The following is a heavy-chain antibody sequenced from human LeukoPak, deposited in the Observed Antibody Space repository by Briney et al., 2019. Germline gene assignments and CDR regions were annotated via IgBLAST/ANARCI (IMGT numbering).Heavy chain of an antibody. J-gene: IGHJ4*02. CDR2: IYYSGST. V-gene: IGHV4-61*01. CDR1: GGSVSSGSYY. CDR3: ASSQWLAYYFDY. Sequence: PSETLSLTCTVSGGSVSSGSYYWSWIRQPSGKGLEWIGYIYYSGSTNYNPSLKSRVTISVDTSKNQFSLKLSSVTAADTAVYYCASSQWLAYYFDYWGQGTLVTVSS. D-gene: IGHD6-19*01.